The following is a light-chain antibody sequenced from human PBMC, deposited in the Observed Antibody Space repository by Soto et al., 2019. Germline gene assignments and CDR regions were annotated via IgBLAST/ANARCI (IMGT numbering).Light chain of an antibody. CDR3: QQYNSYSPT. CDR1: QSVSDW. J-gene: IGKJ1*01. Sequence: DIQMTQSPSTLSASVGDRVTVTCRASQSVSDWLAWYQQKAGKAPNLLIYKASRLESGVPSRFSGSGSETEFTLTISGLQPGDSATYYCQQYNSYSPTFGQGTRWIS. V-gene: IGKV1-5*03. CDR2: KAS.